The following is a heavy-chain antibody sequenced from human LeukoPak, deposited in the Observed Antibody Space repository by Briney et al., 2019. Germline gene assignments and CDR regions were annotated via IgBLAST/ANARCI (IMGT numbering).Heavy chain of an antibody. J-gene: IGHJ5*02. CDR3: ARALRLSGWYPWFDP. Sequence: SETLSLTCAVSGYSISSGYYWGWIRQPPGKELEWIGSIYHSGSTYYNPSLKSRVTISVDTSKNQFSLKLSSVIAADTAVYYCARALRLSGWYPWFDPWGQGTLVTVSS. CDR2: IYHSGST. V-gene: IGHV4-38-2*01. CDR1: GYSISSGYY. D-gene: IGHD6-19*01.